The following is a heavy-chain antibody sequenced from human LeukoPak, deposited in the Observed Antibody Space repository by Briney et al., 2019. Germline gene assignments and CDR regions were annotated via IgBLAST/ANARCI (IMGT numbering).Heavy chain of an antibody. CDR2: IIPIFGIA. J-gene: IGHJ4*02. D-gene: IGHD6-13*01. CDR1: GGTFSSYA. CDR3: ARGYRLSAYSSSWYSALKNTVKYGTRALGFDY. Sequence: SVKVSCKASGGTFSSYAISWVRQAPGQGLEWMGRIIPIFGIANYAQKLQGRVTMTTDTSTSTAYMELRSLRFDDTAVYYCARGYRLSAYSSSWYSALKNTVKYGTRALGFDYWGQGTLVTVSS. V-gene: IGHV1-69*04.